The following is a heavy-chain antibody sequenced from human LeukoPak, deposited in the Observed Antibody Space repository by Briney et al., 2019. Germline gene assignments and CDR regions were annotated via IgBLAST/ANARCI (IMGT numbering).Heavy chain of an antibody. J-gene: IGHJ4*02. Sequence: GGSLRHSCAASGFTLNTNYMNWVRQVPGKGLEWVSVIYAGGNTYYADSVKERFTISRDNSRNTLYLQMNSLRGDDTAVYYCAKDRGYSYGISEYWGQGTLVTVSS. D-gene: IGHD5-18*01. CDR2: IYAGGNT. V-gene: IGHV3-66*01. CDR1: GFTLNTNY. CDR3: AKDRGYSYGISEY.